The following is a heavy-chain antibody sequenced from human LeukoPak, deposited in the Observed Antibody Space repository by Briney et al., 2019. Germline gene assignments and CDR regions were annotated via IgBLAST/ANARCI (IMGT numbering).Heavy chain of an antibody. Sequence: SVKVSCKASGYTFSDYYMHWVRQAPGQGLEWMGGIIPIFGTANYAQKFQGRVTITADESTSTAYMELSSLRSEDTAVYYCARGDIENWFDPWGQGTLVTVSS. D-gene: IGHD5-12*01. CDR2: IIPIFGTA. J-gene: IGHJ5*02. V-gene: IGHV1-69*13. CDR1: GYTFSDYY. CDR3: ARGDIENWFDP.